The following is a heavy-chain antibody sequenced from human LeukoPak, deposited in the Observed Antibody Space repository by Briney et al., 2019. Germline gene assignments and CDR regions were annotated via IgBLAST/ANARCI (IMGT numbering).Heavy chain of an antibody. D-gene: IGHD6-13*01. Sequence: GGSLRLSCAASGFTFSSYAMYWVRQAPGKGLEWVAVISYDGSNKYYADSVKGRFTISRDNSKNTLYLQMNSLRAEDTAVYYCARLIAAAGPSDYWGQGTLVTVSS. V-gene: IGHV3-30-3*01. J-gene: IGHJ4*02. CDR1: GFTFSSYA. CDR3: ARLIAAAGPSDY. CDR2: ISYDGSNK.